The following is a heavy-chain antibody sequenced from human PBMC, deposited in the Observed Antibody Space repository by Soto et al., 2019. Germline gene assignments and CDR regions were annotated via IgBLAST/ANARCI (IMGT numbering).Heavy chain of an antibody. CDR1: GGSISSGDYY. Sequence: PSETLSLTCTFSGGSISSGDYYWSWIRQPPGKGLEWIGYIYYSGSTYYNPSLKSRVTISVDTSKNQFSLKLSSVTAADTAVYYCARDYDCSGGSCYYFDYWGQGTLVTVSS. CDR2: IYYSGST. D-gene: IGHD2-15*01. V-gene: IGHV4-30-4*01. J-gene: IGHJ4*02. CDR3: ARDYDCSGGSCYYFDY.